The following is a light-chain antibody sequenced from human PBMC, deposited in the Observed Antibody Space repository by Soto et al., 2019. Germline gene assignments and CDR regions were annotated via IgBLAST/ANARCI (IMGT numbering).Light chain of an antibody. Sequence: DVVMTQSPLSLPVTLGQPASISCRSSQSLVSSNGNTFLIWVQQRPGQSPRRLIYKVSNRDSAVPYRFTSSGSGTDFTVEISRVEAEDVGVYYCLQATHWPWTVGEGTKVYIK. CDR3: LQATHWPWT. J-gene: IGKJ1*01. CDR2: KVS. CDR1: QSLVSSNGNTF. V-gene: IGKV2-30*01.